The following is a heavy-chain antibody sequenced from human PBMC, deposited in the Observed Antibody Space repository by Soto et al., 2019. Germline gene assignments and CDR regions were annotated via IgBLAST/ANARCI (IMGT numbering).Heavy chain of an antibody. Sequence: PSETLSLTCTVSGGSLSGYYWSWIRQPPGKGLEWIGYIYYSGSTNYNPSLKSRVTISVDTSKNQFSLKLSSVTAADTAVYYCAREVGRKKRFDPWGQGTLVTVSS. D-gene: IGHD1-26*01. J-gene: IGHJ5*02. CDR1: GGSLSGYY. V-gene: IGHV4-59*01. CDR3: AREVGRKKRFDP. CDR2: IYYSGST.